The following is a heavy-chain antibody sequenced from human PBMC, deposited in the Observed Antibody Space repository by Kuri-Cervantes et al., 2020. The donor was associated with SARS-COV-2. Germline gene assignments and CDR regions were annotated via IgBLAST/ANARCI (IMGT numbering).Heavy chain of an antibody. CDR3: ASNTYYYDSSGYQSSYYFDY. V-gene: IGHV3-30*03. D-gene: IGHD3-22*01. Sequence: GGSLRLSCAASGFTFSSYGMHWVRQAPGKGLEWVAVISYDGSNKYYADSVKGRFTISRDNSKNTLYLQMNSLRAEDTAVYYCASNTYYYDSSGYQSSYYFDYWGQGTLVTVSS. CDR1: GFTFSSYG. J-gene: IGHJ4*02. CDR2: ISYDGSNK.